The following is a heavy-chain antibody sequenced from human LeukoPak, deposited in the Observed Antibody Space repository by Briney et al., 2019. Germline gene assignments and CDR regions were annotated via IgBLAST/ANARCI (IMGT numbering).Heavy chain of an antibody. CDR3: ARDVGGALDY. V-gene: IGHV3-30-3*01. D-gene: IGHD4-17*01. CDR1: GFTFNSYA. CDR2: ISYDGSNK. J-gene: IGHJ4*02. Sequence: GGSLRLSCAASGFTFNSYAMHWVRQAPGKGLEWVAVISYDGSNKYYADSVKGRFTISRDNSKNTLYLQMNSLRVEDTAVYYCARDVGGALDYWGQGTLVTVSS.